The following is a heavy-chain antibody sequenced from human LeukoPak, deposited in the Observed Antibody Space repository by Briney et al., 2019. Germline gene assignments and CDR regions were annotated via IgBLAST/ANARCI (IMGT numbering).Heavy chain of an antibody. D-gene: IGHD6-19*01. CDR2: INHSGST. J-gene: IGHJ4*02. V-gene: IGHV4-34*01. CDR3: ARHRGSSGYSSFDY. CDR1: GGSFSGYY. Sequence: PSETLSFTCAVYGGSFSGYYWSWIRQPPGKGLEWIGEINHSGSTNYNPSLKSRVTISVDTSKNQFSLKLSSVTAADTAVYYCARHRGSSGYSSFDYWGQGTLVTVSS.